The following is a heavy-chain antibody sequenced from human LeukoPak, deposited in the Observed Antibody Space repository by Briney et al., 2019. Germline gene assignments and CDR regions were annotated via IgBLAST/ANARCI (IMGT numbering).Heavy chain of an antibody. J-gene: IGHJ5*02. CDR2: IHIYRGNT. D-gene: IGHD6-13*01. CDR3: TRDVGITVADSFDP. Sequence: GASVKVSCKASGYSSTNYGIGWVRQAPGQGLEWMGWIHIYRGNTNYAQKFQGRVTMTTDTSTSTVYMEVRGLRSDDTAMYYCTRDVGITVADSFDPWGQGTLVTVSS. V-gene: IGHV1-18*01. CDR1: GYSSTNYG.